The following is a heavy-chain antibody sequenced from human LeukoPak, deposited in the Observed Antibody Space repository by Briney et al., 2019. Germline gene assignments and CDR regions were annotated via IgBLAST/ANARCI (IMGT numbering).Heavy chain of an antibody. J-gene: IGHJ4*02. D-gene: IGHD1-26*01. V-gene: IGHV1-2*02. CDR3: ARAPHFSGSYYEDF. CDR2: INPRGGDT. Sequence: ASVEVSCKASGYTFTGYYRVRQAPGQGLEWMGWINPRGGDTNYRQRFQGRVTMTRDTSISTAYLTLGGLRSDDTAIYYCARAPHFSGSYYEDFWGQGTLVTVSS. CDR1: GYTFTGYY.